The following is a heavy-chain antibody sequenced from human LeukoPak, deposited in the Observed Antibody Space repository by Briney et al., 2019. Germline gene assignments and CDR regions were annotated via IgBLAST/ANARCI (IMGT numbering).Heavy chain of an antibody. V-gene: IGHV3-74*01. J-gene: IGHJ4*02. Sequence: PGGSLRLSCAASGFTPSSHWVHWVRQAPGKGLVWVSRLNEDGRITNYADSVKGRFTISRDNAKNTVYLQMNSLRVEDTGVYYCARSFSGYRDYWGQGTQVSVSS. CDR3: ARSFSGYRDY. CDR2: LNEDGRIT. CDR1: GFTPSSHW. D-gene: IGHD3-22*01.